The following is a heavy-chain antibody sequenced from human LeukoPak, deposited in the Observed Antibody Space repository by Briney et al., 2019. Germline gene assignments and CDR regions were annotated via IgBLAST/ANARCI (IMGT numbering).Heavy chain of an antibody. V-gene: IGHV1-18*01. J-gene: IGHJ3*02. D-gene: IGHD6-19*01. CDR1: GYTFTSYG. CDR2: ISAYNGNT. CDR3: ARDPRWLVFRQDDAFDI. Sequence: ASVKVSCKASGYTFTSYGISWVRQAPGQGLEWMGWISAYNGNTNYAQKLQGRVTMTTDTSTSTAYMELRSLRSDDTAVYYCARDPRWLVFRQDDAFDIWGQGTMVTVSS.